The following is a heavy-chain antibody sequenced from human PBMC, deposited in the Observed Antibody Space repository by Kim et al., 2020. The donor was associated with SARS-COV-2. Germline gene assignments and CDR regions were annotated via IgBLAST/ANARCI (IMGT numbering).Heavy chain of an antibody. Sequence: SETLSLTCAVYGGSFSGYYWSWIRQPPGKGLEWIGEINHSGSTNYNPSLKSRVTISVDTSKNQFSLKLSSVTAADTAVYYCARGPLLSHYYGMDVWGQGTTVTVSS. D-gene: IGHD2-2*01. CDR2: INHSGST. J-gene: IGHJ6*02. CDR1: GGSFSGYY. V-gene: IGHV4-34*01. CDR3: ARGPLLSHYYGMDV.